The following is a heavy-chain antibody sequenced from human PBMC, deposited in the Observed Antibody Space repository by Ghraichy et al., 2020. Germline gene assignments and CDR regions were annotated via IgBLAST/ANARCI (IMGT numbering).Heavy chain of an antibody. Sequence: GGSLRLSCAASGFTFSSYWMSWVRQAPGKGLEWVANIKQDGSEKYYVDSVKGRFTISRDNAKNSLYLQMNSLRAEDTAVYYCARGAYYDFWSGYSGYYYYGMDVWGQGTTVTVSS. CDR3: ARGAYYDFWSGYSGYYYYGMDV. J-gene: IGHJ6*02. CDR2: IKQDGSEK. V-gene: IGHV3-7*01. D-gene: IGHD3-3*01. CDR1: GFTFSSYW.